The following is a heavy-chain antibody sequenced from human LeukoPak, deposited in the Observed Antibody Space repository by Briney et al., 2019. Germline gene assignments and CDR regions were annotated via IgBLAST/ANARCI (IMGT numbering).Heavy chain of an antibody. Sequence: PGGSLRLSCAASGFTFDDYTMHWVRQAPGKGLEWVSLISWDGGSTYYADSVKGRFTISRDNSKNSLYLQMNSLRAEDTAVYYCANLGGWELLKAHYYYYMDVWGKGTTVTVSS. J-gene: IGHJ6*03. V-gene: IGHV3-43*01. D-gene: IGHD1-26*01. CDR1: GFTFDDYT. CDR3: ANLGGWELLKAHYYYYMDV. CDR2: ISWDGGST.